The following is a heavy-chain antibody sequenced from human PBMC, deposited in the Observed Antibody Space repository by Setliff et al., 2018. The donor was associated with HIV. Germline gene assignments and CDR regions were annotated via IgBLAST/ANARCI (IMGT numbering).Heavy chain of an antibody. CDR1: GFTFSSAW. D-gene: IGHD1-26*01. Sequence: PGESLKISCAASGFTFSSAWMGWVRQAPAKGLEWVANISPDGSATLYVDSVKGRFTISRDNANNLVYLQMNSLRVEDTAVYFCARWGSGSYERVFDYWGQGMSVTVSS. V-gene: IGHV3-7*01. CDR2: ISPDGSAT. CDR3: ARWGSGSYERVFDY. J-gene: IGHJ4*02.